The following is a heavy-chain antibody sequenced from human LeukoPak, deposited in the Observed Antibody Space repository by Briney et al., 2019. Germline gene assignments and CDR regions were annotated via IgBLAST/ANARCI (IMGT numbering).Heavy chain of an antibody. V-gene: IGHV3-11*04. J-gene: IGHJ4*02. CDR1: GFTFSDYY. CDR3: AREASILWFGELGGSYYFDY. Sequence: PGGSLRLSCAASGFTFSDYYMSWIRQAPGKGLEWVSYISSSGSTKYYADSVKGRFTISRDNAKNSLYLQMNSLRAEDTAVYYCAREASILWFGELGGSYYFDYWGQGTLVTVSS. CDR2: ISSSGSTK. D-gene: IGHD3-10*01.